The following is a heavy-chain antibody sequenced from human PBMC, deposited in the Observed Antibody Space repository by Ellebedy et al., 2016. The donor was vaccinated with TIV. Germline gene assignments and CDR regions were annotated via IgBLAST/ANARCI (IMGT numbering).Heavy chain of an antibody. D-gene: IGHD3-10*01. V-gene: IGHV4-4*07. CDR2: IQTTGST. CDR1: GDSVSVDSINTY. CDR3: ARGLRASGSCWFDP. Sequence: SETLSLTCTVSGDSVSVDSINTYWTWIRQPAGKGLEWIGRIQTTGSTNYKSSLTSRVTMSLDTSKNQFSLKLNSVTAADTAVYYWARGLRASGSCWFDPWGQGILVTVFS. J-gene: IGHJ5*02.